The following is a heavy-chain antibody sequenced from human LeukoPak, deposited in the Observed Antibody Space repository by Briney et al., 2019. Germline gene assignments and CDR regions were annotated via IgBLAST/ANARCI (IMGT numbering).Heavy chain of an antibody. CDR3: ARENWYLDF. D-gene: IGHD1-1*01. CDR2: SNPDGSIT. J-gene: IGHJ4*02. CDR1: GFTFSTFW. V-gene: IGHV3-74*01. Sequence: GGSLRLSCAASGFTFSTFWMHWVRRAPGEGLVWVSRSNPDGSITDYADSVKGRFTISRDNAKNMLYLQMNSLRAEDTAVYYCARENWYLDFWGQGTLVTVSS.